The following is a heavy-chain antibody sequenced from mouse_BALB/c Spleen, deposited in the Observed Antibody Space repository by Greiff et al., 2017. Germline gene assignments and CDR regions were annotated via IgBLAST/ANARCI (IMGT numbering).Heavy chain of an antibody. J-gene: IGHJ2*01. CDR1: GFTFTSYW. D-gene: IGHD2-3*01. CDR2: INPSTGYT. Sequence: QVQLQQSGAELAKPGASVKMSCTASGFTFTSYWMHWVKQRPGQGLEWIGYINPSTGYTEYNQKFKDKARFTADKSPSTANMKLSSLTSEDSVVYYCARDDGNYHYWGQGTTLTVSS. CDR3: ARDDGNYHY. V-gene: IGHV1-7*01.